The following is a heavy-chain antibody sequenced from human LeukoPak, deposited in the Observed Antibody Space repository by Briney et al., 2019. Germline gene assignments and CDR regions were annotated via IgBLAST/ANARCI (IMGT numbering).Heavy chain of an antibody. V-gene: IGHV3-23*01. CDR2: IIGTASKT. CDR3: AKDRSPPTPLYMVSGYFDY. CDR1: GFSFSKYA. D-gene: IGHD2-8*01. Sequence: PGGSLRLSCAASGFSFSKYAMTWVRQAPGKGLEWVSTIIGTASKTYYPDSMKGRFTISRDNSKNTVYHQMNNLGADDTAMYYCAKDRSPPTPLYMVSGYFDYWGQGTLVTVSS. J-gene: IGHJ4*02.